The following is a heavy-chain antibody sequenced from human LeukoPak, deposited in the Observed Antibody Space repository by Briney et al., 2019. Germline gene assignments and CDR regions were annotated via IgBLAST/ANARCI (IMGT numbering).Heavy chain of an antibody. J-gene: IGHJ4*02. CDR1: GFTFSSYA. D-gene: IGHD6-19*01. Sequence: PGGSLRLSCAASGFTFSSYAMSWVRQAPGKGLEWVSSISGSGGSTYYADSVQGRFTISRDNSKSTLYLQMNSLRAEDTAVYYCAKWLWGVGTYYFDSWGQGTLVTVSS. V-gene: IGHV3-23*01. CDR3: AKWLWGVGTYYFDS. CDR2: ISGSGGST.